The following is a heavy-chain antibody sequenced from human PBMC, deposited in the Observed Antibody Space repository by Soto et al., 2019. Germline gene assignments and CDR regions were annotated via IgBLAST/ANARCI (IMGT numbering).Heavy chain of an antibody. CDR2: ISGGGGST. J-gene: IGHJ6*02. V-gene: IGHV3-23*01. D-gene: IGHD3-10*01. Sequence: GGSLRLSCAASGFTFSSFAMSWVRQAPGKGLEWVSAISGGGGSTDYGDSVRGRFTISRDNSKNMVNLQMNSLTDEDTAVYYCAKGGSGSYSNYYYYGMDVWGQGTTVTVSS. CDR1: GFTFSSFA. CDR3: AKGGSGSYSNYYYYGMDV.